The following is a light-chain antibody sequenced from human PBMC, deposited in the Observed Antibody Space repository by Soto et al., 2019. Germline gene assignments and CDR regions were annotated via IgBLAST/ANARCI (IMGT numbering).Light chain of an antibody. Sequence: DIQMTQSPSTLSGSVGDRVTITCRASQTISSWLAWYQQKPGKAPKLLIYKASTLKSGVPSRFSGSESGTEITLTISSLQPDDFATYYCQHYNSYSDAFGQGTKV. CDR3: QHYNSYSDA. CDR2: KAS. V-gene: IGKV1-5*03. CDR1: QTISSW. J-gene: IGKJ1*01.